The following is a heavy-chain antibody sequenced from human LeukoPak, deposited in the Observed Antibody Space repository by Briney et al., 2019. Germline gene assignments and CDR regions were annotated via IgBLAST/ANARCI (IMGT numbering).Heavy chain of an antibody. V-gene: IGHV4-59*12. CDR3: ARAVGSGSFQTYYYYMDV. D-gene: IGHD3-10*01. J-gene: IGHJ6*03. CDR2: IYYSGST. CDR1: GGSISSYY. Sequence: PSETLSLTCTVSGGSISSYYWSWIRQPPGKGLEWIGYIYYSGSTNYNPSLKSRVTISVGTSKNQFSLKLSSVTAADTAVYYCARAVGSGSFQTYYYYMDVWGKGTTVTISS.